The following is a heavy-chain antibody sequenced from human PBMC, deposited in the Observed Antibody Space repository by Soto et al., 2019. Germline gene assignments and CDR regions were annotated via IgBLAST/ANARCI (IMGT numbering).Heavy chain of an antibody. Sequence: SETLSLTCTVSGGSISSGGYSWGWIRQPPGKTLEWIGYIYHSGSTYYNPSLKSRVTISVDRSKNQFSLKLSSVTAADTAVYYCATTYHWFDPWGQGTLVTVSS. CDR3: ATTYHWFDP. V-gene: IGHV4-30-2*01. CDR2: IYHSGST. J-gene: IGHJ5*02. CDR1: GGSISSGGYS. D-gene: IGHD4-17*01.